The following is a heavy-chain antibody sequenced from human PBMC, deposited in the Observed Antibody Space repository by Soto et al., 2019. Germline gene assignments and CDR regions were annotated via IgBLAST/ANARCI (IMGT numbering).Heavy chain of an antibody. CDR2: IYSGGST. V-gene: IGHV3-66*01. D-gene: IGHD1-20*01. J-gene: IGHJ6*04. CDR3: AKDPRYNVFRLAF. Sequence: GGSLRLSCAASGFTVSSNYMSWVRQAPGKGLEWVSLIYSGGSTYYADSVKGRFTISRDNSKNTLYLQMNSLRAEDTAVYYCAKDPRYNVFRLAFWGKGTTVTVSS. CDR1: GFTVSSNY.